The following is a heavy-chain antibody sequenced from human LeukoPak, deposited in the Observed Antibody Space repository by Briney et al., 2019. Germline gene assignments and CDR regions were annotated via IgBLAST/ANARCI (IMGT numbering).Heavy chain of an antibody. CDR1: GGSISSSSYY. Sequence: SETLSLTCTVSGGSISSSSYYWGWIRQPPGKGLEWIGFIYYSGSTYYNPSLKSRVTISVDTSKNQFSLKLSSVTAADTAVYYCARDPSGIPFDYWGQGTLVTVSS. CDR2: IYYSGST. J-gene: IGHJ4*02. D-gene: IGHD6-13*01. CDR3: ARDPSGIPFDY. V-gene: IGHV4-39*07.